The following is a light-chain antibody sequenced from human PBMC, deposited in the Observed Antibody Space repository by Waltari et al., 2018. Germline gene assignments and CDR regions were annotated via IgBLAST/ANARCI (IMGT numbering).Light chain of an antibody. Sequence: DIVLTHSPGTLSLSPGDSATPPWRASQSVTSIAITWYQQRPGQAHRLLIYGTSSRATDIPDRFSGSGSGTDFTLTISRLEPEDVAVYFCKQYDGSVVTFGGGTKVEI. CDR1: QSVTSIA. J-gene: IGKJ4*01. CDR3: KQYDGSVVT. CDR2: GTS. V-gene: IGKV3-20*01.